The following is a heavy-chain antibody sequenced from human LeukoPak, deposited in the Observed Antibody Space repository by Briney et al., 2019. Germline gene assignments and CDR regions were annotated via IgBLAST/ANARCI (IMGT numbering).Heavy chain of an antibody. D-gene: IGHD6-13*01. V-gene: IGHV3-20*04. CDR1: GFTFDDYG. J-gene: IGHJ3*02. CDR2: INWNGGST. CDR3: ARAQGSSWSNDAFDI. Sequence: GGSLRFSCAASGFTFDDYGMSWVRQAPGKGLEWVSGINWNGGSTGYADSVKGRFTMSRDNAKNSLYLQMNSLRAEDTAFYYCARAQGSSWSNDAFDIWGQGTTVTVSS.